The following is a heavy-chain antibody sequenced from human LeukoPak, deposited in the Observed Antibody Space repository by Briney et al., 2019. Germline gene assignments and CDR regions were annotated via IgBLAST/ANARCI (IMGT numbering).Heavy chain of an antibody. D-gene: IGHD3-3*01. CDR2: INSDGSIT. CDR1: GFTFSSYW. CDR3: ASSTQISKHADY. Sequence: GGSLRLSCAASGFTFSSYWMHWVRQAPGKGLVWVSRINSDGSITTYADSVRGRFTVSRDNAKSTLYLQMNSLRAEDTAVYYCASSTQISKHADYWGQGALVTVSS. V-gene: IGHV3-74*01. J-gene: IGHJ4*02.